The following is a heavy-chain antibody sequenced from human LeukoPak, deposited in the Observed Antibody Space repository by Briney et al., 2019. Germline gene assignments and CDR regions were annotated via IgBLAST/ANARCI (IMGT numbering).Heavy chain of an antibody. Sequence: GGSLRLSCAASGFTFSSYSMNWVRQAPGKGLEWASSISSSSSYIYYADSVKGRFTTSRDNAKNSLYLQMNSLRAEDTAVYYCAREGSGYDYNWFDPWGQGTLVTVSS. D-gene: IGHD5-12*01. CDR2: ISSSSSYI. J-gene: IGHJ5*02. V-gene: IGHV3-21*01. CDR1: GFTFSSYS. CDR3: AREGSGYDYNWFDP.